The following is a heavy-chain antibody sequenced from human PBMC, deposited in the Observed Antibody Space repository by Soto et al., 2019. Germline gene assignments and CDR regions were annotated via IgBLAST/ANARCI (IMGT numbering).Heavy chain of an antibody. CDR1: GFTFNKYW. V-gene: IGHV3-7*04. D-gene: IGHD3-3*01. Sequence: EVQLVESGGGLVQPGGSLRLSCAASGFTFNKYWMTWVRQTPEKGLEWVANIKQDGSVVNYVDSVKGRFTISRDNGKNSLYLQMNSLRVEDTAVYYCVRALFEWPLEWDNWFDPRGQGALVTVSS. J-gene: IGHJ5*02. CDR3: VRALFEWPLEWDNWFDP. CDR2: IKQDGSVV.